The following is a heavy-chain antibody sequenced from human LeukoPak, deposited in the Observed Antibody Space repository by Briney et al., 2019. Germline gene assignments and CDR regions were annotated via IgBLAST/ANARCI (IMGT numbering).Heavy chain of an antibody. CDR3: ARVSAEDDFWSGYCCSFDY. D-gene: IGHD3-3*01. Sequence: ASVKVSCKASGYTFTGYYMHWVRQAPGQGLEWMGWINPNSGGTNYAQKFQGRVTMTRDTSISTAYMELSRLRSDDTAVYYCARVSAEDDFWSGYCCSFDYWGQGTLVTVSS. CDR2: INPNSGGT. CDR1: GYTFTGYY. V-gene: IGHV1-2*02. J-gene: IGHJ4*02.